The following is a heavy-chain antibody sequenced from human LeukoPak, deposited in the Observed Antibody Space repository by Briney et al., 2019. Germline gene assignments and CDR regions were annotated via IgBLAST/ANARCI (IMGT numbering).Heavy chain of an antibody. CDR3: ARHSGWSSNYFDY. D-gene: IGHD6-19*01. CDR2: IYTSGST. CDR1: GFRVRDYY. Sequence: GSLRLSCAVSGFRVRDYYMSWVRQPAGKGLEWIGRIYTSGSTNYNPSLKSRVTMSVDTSKNQFSLKLSSVTAADTAVYYCARHSGWSSNYFDYWGQGTLVTVSS. J-gene: IGHJ4*02. V-gene: IGHV4-4*07.